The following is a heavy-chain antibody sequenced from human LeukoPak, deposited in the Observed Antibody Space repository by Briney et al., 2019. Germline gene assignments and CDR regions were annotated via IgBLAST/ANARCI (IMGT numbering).Heavy chain of an antibody. V-gene: IGHV4-4*08. Sequence: KPSETLSLTCTVSGGSISSYYWSWIRQPPGKGLEWIGYIYSSGSTIYNPSLKSRVTISVGPSKKQFSLKLSSVTASDTAVYYCATNGGYTSGYYFDSWGQGTLVTVSS. CDR2: IYSSGST. CDR1: GGSISSYY. CDR3: ATNGGYTSGYYFDS. D-gene: IGHD5-18*01. J-gene: IGHJ4*02.